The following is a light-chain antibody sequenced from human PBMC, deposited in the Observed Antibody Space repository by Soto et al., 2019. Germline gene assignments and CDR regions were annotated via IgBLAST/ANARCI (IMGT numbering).Light chain of an antibody. CDR2: AAS. J-gene: IGKJ1*01. CDR1: QSISTY. V-gene: IGKV1-39*01. Sequence: DIQMTHSPSSLSASVLYIVTITFRASQSISTYLHWYQQKPGKAPNLLIYAASTLQSGVPSRFSGRGSGTDFTLTISSLQPEDFATYYCQKSYTTPRTFGQGTKVDIK. CDR3: QKSYTTPRT.